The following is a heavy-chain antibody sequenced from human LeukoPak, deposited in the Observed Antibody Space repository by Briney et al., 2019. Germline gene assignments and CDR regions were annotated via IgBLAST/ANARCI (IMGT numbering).Heavy chain of an antibody. CDR2: ISDDGRHN. CDR1: GFTFSNYW. V-gene: IGHV3-30*03. Sequence: GGSLRLSCAVSGFTFSNYWMNWVRQAPGKGLEWVAVISDDGRHNYYADSVKGRFTISRDNSKSTLYLQMNSLRDDDSAAYFCARVYLERLTAGYFDHWGQGTQVTVSP. CDR3: ARVYLERLTAGYFDH. J-gene: IGHJ4*02. D-gene: IGHD6-19*01.